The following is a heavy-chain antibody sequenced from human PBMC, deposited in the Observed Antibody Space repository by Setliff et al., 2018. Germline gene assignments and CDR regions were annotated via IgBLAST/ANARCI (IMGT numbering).Heavy chain of an antibody. CDR1: GVSFSDYY. D-gene: IGHD1-1*01. Sequence: PSETLSLTCTVYGVSFSDYYWGWVRQSPGKGLDWIGGINHSGTTNYDPSLEGRISISVDTSKRQFSLKLSSVTAADMALYYCRQAVVGRDVFDIWGQGTVVT. V-gene: IGHV4-34*01. J-gene: IGHJ3*02. CDR3: RQAVVGRDVFDI. CDR2: INHSGTT.